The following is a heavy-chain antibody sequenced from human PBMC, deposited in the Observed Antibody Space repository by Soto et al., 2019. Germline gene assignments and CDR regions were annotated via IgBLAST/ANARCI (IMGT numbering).Heavy chain of an antibody. CDR1: VGSISSYY. V-gene: IGHV4-59*01. CDR2: IYYSGST. Sequence: PSETLSLTGTVSVGSISSYYWSWMRQPPGKGLEWIGYIYYSGSTNYNPSLKSRVTISVDTSKNQFSLKLSSVTAADTAVYYCARDKSYGSELDYYYGMDVWGQGTTVTVSS. D-gene: IGHD5-18*01. CDR3: ARDKSYGSELDYYYGMDV. J-gene: IGHJ6*02.